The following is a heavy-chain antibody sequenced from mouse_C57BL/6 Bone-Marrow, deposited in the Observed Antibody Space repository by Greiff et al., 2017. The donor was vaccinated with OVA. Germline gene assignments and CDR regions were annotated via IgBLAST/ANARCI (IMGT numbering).Heavy chain of an antibody. CDR3: ARFYSNYGAMDY. J-gene: IGHJ4*01. D-gene: IGHD2-5*01. CDR1: GYTFTDYY. Sequence: QLQQSGPELVKPGASVKISCKASGYTFTDYYMNWVKQSHGKSLEWIGDINPNNGGTSYNQKFKGKATLTVDKSSSTAYMELRSLTSEDSAVYYCARFYSNYGAMDYWGQGTSVTVSS. V-gene: IGHV1-26*01. CDR2: INPNNGGT.